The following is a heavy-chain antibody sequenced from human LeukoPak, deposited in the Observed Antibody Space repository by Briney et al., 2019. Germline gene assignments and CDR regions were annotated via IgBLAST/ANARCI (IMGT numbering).Heavy chain of an antibody. J-gene: IGHJ4*02. Sequence: GSLRLSCAASGFTFSSYAMSWVRQAPGKGLEWVSAISGSGGSTYYADSVKGRFTISRDNSKNTLYLQMNSLRAEDTAVYYCAKDRDYDYVWGSYRSPSLPNYFDYWGQGTLVTVSS. V-gene: IGHV3-23*01. CDR2: ISGSGGST. CDR1: GFTFSSYA. D-gene: IGHD3-16*02. CDR3: AKDRDYDYVWGSYRSPSLPNYFDY.